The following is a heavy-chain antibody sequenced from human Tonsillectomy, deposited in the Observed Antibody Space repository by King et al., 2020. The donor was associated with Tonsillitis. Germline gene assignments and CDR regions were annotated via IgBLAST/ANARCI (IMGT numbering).Heavy chain of an antibody. CDR2: ISSSSSYI. CDR1: GFTFSSYS. CDR3: ARGAVAGTGHFDY. J-gene: IGHJ4*02. Sequence: VQLVESGGGLVKPEGSLRLSCAASGFTFSSYSMNWVRQAPGKGLEWVSSISSSSSYIYYADSVKGRFTISRDNAKNSLYLQMNSLRAEDTAVYYCARGAVAGTGHFDYWGQGTLVTVSS. D-gene: IGHD6-19*01. V-gene: IGHV3-21*01.